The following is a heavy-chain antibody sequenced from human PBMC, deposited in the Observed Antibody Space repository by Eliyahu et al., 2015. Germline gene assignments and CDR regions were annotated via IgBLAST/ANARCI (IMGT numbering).Heavy chain of an antibody. D-gene: IGHD3-10*01. CDR2: FDPEDGET. J-gene: IGHJ4*02. V-gene: IGHV1-24*01. Sequence: QVQLVQSGAEVKKPGASVKVSCXVSXXTXXEXXMHWVRQAPGKGLEWMGGFDPEDGETIYAQKFQGRVTMTEDTSTDTAYMELSSLRSEDTAVYYCATDLLMAGPGYYGSGSYLNWGQGTLVTVSS. CDR3: ATDLLMAGPGYYGSGSYLN. CDR1: XXTXXEXX.